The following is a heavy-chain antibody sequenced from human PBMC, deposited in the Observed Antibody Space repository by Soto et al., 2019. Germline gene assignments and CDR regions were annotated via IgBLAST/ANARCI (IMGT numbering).Heavy chain of an antibody. V-gene: IGHV3-15*01. J-gene: IGHJ6*02. CDR1: VFTFINAW. CDR2: IKSKTDGGTT. Sequence: PGWSLRLSCASSVFTFINAWMRWVRQAPGKGLEWVGRIKSKTDGGTTDYAAPVKGRFTISRDDSKNTLYLQMNSLKTEDTAVYYCTTDDGSYSIGYYYGMDVWGQGTTVTVSS. D-gene: IGHD1-26*01. CDR3: TTDDGSYSIGYYYGMDV.